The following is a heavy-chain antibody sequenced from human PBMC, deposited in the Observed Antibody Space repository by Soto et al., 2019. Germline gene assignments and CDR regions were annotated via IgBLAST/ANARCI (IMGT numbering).Heavy chain of an antibody. CDR3: ARRSSSGLDY. J-gene: IGHJ4*02. D-gene: IGHD6-19*01. V-gene: IGHV4-59*12. CDR2: IYYSEST. CDR1: GDSLGTFY. Sequence: SETLSLTCTVSGDSLGTFYWSWIRQPPGKGLKWIGYIYYSESTNYNPSLKSRVTISVDTSKNQFSLKLSSVTAADTAVYYCARRSSSGLDYWGQGTLVTVSS.